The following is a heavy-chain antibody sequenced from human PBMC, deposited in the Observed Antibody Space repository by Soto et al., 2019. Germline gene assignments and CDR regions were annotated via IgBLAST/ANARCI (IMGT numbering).Heavy chain of an antibody. J-gene: IGHJ3*02. CDR2: IYHSGST. Sequence: PSENLSLTCAVSGGSISSGGYSWSWIRQPPGKGLEWIGYIYHSGSTYYNPSLKSRVTISVDRSKNQFSLKLSSVTAADTAVYYCARDTGYYDSSGMKHAFDIWGQGTMVTVSS. CDR1: GGSISSGGYS. CDR3: ARDTGYYDSSGMKHAFDI. D-gene: IGHD3-22*01. V-gene: IGHV4-30-2*01.